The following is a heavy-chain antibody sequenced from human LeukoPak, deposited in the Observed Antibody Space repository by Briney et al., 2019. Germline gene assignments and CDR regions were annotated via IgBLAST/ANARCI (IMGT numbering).Heavy chain of an antibody. CDR1: GFTFNRYS. Sequence: AGGSLRLSCAASGFTFNRYSMNWVRQAPGKGLEWVSSISSSSRYIYYADSVKGRFTISRDNAKNSLYLQMNSLRAEDTAVYYCARDREEDYYMDVWGKGTTVTDSS. J-gene: IGHJ6*03. CDR2: ISSSSRYI. V-gene: IGHV3-21*01. CDR3: ARDREEDYYMDV.